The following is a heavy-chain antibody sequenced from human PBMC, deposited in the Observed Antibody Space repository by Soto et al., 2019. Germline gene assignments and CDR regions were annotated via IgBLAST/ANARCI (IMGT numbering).Heavy chain of an antibody. D-gene: IGHD4-4*01. CDR2: IWYDGSNK. CDR3: ARDPDYSNYFYGMDV. Sequence: HWVRQAPGKGLEWVAVIWYDGSNKYYADSVKGRFTISRDNSKNTLYLQMNSLRAEDTAVYYCARDPDYSNYFYGMDVWGQGTTVTVSS. V-gene: IGHV3-33*01. J-gene: IGHJ6*02.